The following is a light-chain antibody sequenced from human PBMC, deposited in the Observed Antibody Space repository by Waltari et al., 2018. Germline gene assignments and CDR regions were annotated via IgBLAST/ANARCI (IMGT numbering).Light chain of an antibody. CDR1: QSLLHGNRNNY. J-gene: IGKJ1*01. V-gene: IGKV2-28*01. Sequence: DIVMTQSPFSLPVTPGEPASISCRSSQSLLHGNRNNYLDWYLQKPGQSPQLLVVLGSNRAIGVTDRFSGSGSGTDFTLKIRRVEAEDVGVYYCMQSLLALWTFGQGTKVEIK. CDR2: LGS. CDR3: MQSLLALWT.